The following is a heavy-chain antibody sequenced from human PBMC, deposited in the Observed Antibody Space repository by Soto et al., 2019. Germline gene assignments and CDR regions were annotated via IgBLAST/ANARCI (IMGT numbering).Heavy chain of an antibody. CDR2: ISVHNGNI. V-gene: IGHV1-18*01. D-gene: IGHD3-10*01. CDR3: VRDLDGSGSYYTDY. Sequence: ASVKVSCKASGYNFINYGITWVRQAPGQGLEWMGWISVHNGNIKYAQKLQGRVTMTTDTSTSTAYMELRSLRSDDTAVYYCVRDLDGSGSYYTDYWGQATVVTVSS. CDR1: GYNFINYG. J-gene: IGHJ4*02.